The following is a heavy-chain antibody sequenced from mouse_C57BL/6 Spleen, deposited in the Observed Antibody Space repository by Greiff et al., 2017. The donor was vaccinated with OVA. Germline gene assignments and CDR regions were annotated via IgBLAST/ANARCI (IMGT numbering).Heavy chain of an antibody. CDR3: ARTMINYAMDY. Sequence: VQLKESGAELVRPGTSVKVSCKASGYAFTNYLIEWVKQRPGQGLEWIGVINPGSGGTNYNEKFKGKATLTADKSSSTAYMQLSSLTSEDSAVYCCARTMINYAMDYWGQGTSVTVSS. CDR2: INPGSGGT. J-gene: IGHJ4*01. CDR1: GYAFTNYL. V-gene: IGHV1-54*01. D-gene: IGHD2-4*01.